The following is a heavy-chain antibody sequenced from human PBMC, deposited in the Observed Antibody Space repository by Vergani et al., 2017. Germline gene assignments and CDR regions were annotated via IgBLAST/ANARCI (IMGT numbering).Heavy chain of an antibody. CDR2: IYPTGST. V-gene: IGHV4-30-4*08. CDR3: TRDFESAKGDYWYVDV. D-gene: IGHD4/OR15-4a*01. J-gene: IGHJ2*01. CDR1: GDSISAGDFY. Sequence: QVQLQESGPGLVKPSQTLSLTCVVSGDSISAGDFYWSWIRQPPGKGLEWMGYIYPTGSTYYNPSLKSRLTISVDMSKNQFALRLTSVTAADTAVYFCTRDFESAKGDYWYVDVWGRGTLVTISS.